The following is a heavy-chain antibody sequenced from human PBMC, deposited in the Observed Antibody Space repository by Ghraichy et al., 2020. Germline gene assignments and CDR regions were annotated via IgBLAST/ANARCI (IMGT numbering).Heavy chain of an antibody. D-gene: IGHD3-16*01. CDR1: GYTFTTYV. V-gene: IGHV1-3*01. J-gene: IGHJ6*03. CDR3: SRDLFGDSIPPDV. Sequence: ASVKVSCRASGYTFTTYVMHWLRQAPGQSLEWMGRIDGGNGNTIYSQRFQGRLTITRDTSASTAYMELNSLGSEDTAVYYCSRDLFGDSIPPDVWGKGTTVTVSS. CDR2: IDGGNGNT.